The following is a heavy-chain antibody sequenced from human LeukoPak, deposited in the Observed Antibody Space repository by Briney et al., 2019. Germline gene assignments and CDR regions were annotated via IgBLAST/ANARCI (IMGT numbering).Heavy chain of an antibody. Sequence: SGPTLVNPTHTLTLTCTFSGFSISTSGGGVGWIRQPPGEALEWLALIYWDNDKRYSPSLSSRLTITKDTSKNQVVVTMDNMDPVDTATYYCARTVPSSSIVRGFDYWGQGILVTVSS. CDR2: IYWDNDK. D-gene: IGHD3-10*01. CDR1: GFSISTSGGG. CDR3: ARTVPSSSIVRGFDY. J-gene: IGHJ4*02. V-gene: IGHV2-5*02.